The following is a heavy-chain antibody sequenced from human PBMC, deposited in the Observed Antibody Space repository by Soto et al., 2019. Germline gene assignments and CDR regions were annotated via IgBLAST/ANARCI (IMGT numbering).Heavy chain of an antibody. CDR1: GGSISSYY. CDR3: ARDPSVVAATSAFDI. Sequence: SETLSLTCTVSGGSISSYYSSWIRQPPGKGLEWIGYIYYSGSTNYNPSLKSRVTISVDTSKNQFSLKLSSVTAADTAVYYCARDPSVVAATSAFDIWGQGTMVTVSS. CDR2: IYYSGST. D-gene: IGHD2-15*01. V-gene: IGHV4-59*01. J-gene: IGHJ3*02.